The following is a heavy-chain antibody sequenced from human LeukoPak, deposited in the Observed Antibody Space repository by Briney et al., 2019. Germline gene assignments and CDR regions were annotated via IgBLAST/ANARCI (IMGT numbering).Heavy chain of an antibody. D-gene: IGHD2-21*02. CDR2: ISSSSIYI. V-gene: IGHV3-21*01. CDR3: ARDGSRGNLVTAPDY. Sequence: GGSLRLSCAASGFIFSSYSMNWVRQAPGKGLEWASSISSSSIYIYYADSVKGRFTISRDNAKNSLYLQMNSLRAEDTAVYYCARDGSRGNLVTAPDYWGQGTLVTVSS. CDR1: GFIFSSYS. J-gene: IGHJ4*02.